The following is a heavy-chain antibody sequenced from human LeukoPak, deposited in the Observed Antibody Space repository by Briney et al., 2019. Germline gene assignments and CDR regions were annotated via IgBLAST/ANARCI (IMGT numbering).Heavy chain of an antibody. V-gene: IGHV3-48*01. CDR1: GFTFSSYS. CDR2: ISSSSSTT. J-gene: IGHJ4*02. CDR3: VRVSSDWEYFDQ. Sequence: GGSLRLSCAASGFTFSSYSMNWVRQAPGKGLEWISHISSSSSTTSYADSVKGRFTISRDNVKESLYLQMNSLSAEDTSVYYCVRVSSDWEYFDQWGQGALVTVSS. D-gene: IGHD6-19*01.